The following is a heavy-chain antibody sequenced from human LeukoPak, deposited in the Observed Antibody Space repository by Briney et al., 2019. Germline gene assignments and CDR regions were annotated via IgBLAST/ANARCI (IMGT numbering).Heavy chain of an antibody. V-gene: IGHV3-48*01. CDR3: ARHIPFDC. J-gene: IGHJ4*02. Sequence: GGSLRLSCAASGFTFSSHSMNWVRQAPGKGLEWVSYISSSSSTIYYADSVKGRFTISRDNAKNSLYLQMNSLRAEDTAVYYCARHIPFDCWGQGTLVTVSS. D-gene: IGHD2-21*01. CDR1: GFTFSSHS. CDR2: ISSSSSTI.